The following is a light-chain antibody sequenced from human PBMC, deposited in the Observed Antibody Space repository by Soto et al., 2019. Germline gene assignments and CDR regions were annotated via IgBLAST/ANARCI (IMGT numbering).Light chain of an antibody. J-gene: IGKJ1*01. CDR3: IQDFISPLT. V-gene: IGKV3-11*01. Sequence: EVVLTQSPATLSLSPGEGATLSCRASQSIGNYLAWYQQKPGQAPRLLIYATSNRATGIPARFSGSGSGTDFTLTISSLEPEDFAVYYCIQDFISPLTVGQGTKVEL. CDR2: ATS. CDR1: QSIGNY.